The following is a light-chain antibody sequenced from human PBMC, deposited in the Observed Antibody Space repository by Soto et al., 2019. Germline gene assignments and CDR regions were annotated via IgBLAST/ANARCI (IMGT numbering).Light chain of an antibody. CDR2: DVS. V-gene: IGLV2-14*03. J-gene: IGLJ2*01. Sequence: QSVLTQPASVSGSPGQSITIYCTGSSSDIGGYKYVSWYQQHPGKAPKLMISDVSSRPSGVSDRFSGSKSCNTASLTISGLQAGDEATYYCSSYTTGGTFVVFGGGTKLTVL. CDR1: SSDIGGYKY. CDR3: SSYTTGGTFVV.